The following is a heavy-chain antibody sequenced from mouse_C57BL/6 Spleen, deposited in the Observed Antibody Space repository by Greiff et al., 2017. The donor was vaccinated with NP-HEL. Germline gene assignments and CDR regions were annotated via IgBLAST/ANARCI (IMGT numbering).Heavy chain of an antibody. V-gene: IGHV1-77*01. CDR2: IGPGSGST. CDR3: ARWYYYGSSYFYAMDY. D-gene: IGHD1-1*01. Sequence: QVQLQQSGAELVKPGASVKISCKASGYTFTDYYINWVKQRPGQGLEWIGKIGPGSGSTYYNEKFKGKATLTADKSSSTAYMQLSSLTSEDSAVYFCARWYYYGSSYFYAMDYWGQGTSVTVSS. CDR1: GYTFTDYY. J-gene: IGHJ4*01.